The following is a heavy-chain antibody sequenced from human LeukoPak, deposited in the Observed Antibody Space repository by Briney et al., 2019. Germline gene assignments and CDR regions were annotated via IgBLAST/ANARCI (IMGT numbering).Heavy chain of an antibody. Sequence: PGGSLRLSCAASGFTFSSYGMTWVRQPPGKGLEWVSAISGSVVSAYYADSVKGRFTISRDNSENSLYLQMNSLRAEDTALYYCAKGTSSWHEFDYWGQGTLVTVSS. CDR2: ISGSVVSA. J-gene: IGHJ4*02. V-gene: IGHV3-23*01. CDR1: GFTFSSYG. D-gene: IGHD6-13*01. CDR3: AKGTSSWHEFDY.